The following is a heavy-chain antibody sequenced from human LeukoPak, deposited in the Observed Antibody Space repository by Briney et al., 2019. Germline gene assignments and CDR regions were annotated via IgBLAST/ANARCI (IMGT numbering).Heavy chain of an antibody. CDR2: ISSDGNTK. V-gene: IGHV3-30-3*01. J-gene: IGHJ3*02. Sequence: GGSLRLSCAASGFTFSSYAMRWVRQTPGKGLEWAAVISSDGNTKYYADSVEGRFTISRDNSNNTLYLQMNTLGADDTAIYYCARRRIVGSTDDAFDIWGQGTMVTLSS. CDR1: GFTFSSYA. D-gene: IGHD1-26*01. CDR3: ARRRIVGSTDDAFDI.